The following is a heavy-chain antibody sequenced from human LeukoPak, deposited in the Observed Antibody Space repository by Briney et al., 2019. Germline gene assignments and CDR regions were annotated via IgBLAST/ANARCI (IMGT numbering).Heavy chain of an antibody. V-gene: IGHV3-21*01. CDR2: ISSSSSYI. D-gene: IGHD3-22*01. Sequence: GGTLRLSCAASGFTFSSYGMSWVRQAPGKGLEWVSSISSSSSYIYYADSVKGRFTVSRHNAKNSLFLQMNSLRAEDTAIYYCARAVWDSSGYYYDYWGQGTLVTVSS. CDR3: ARAVWDSSGYYYDY. CDR1: GFTFSSYG. J-gene: IGHJ4*02.